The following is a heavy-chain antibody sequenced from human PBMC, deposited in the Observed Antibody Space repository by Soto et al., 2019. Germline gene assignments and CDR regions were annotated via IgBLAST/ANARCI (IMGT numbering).Heavy chain of an antibody. J-gene: IGHJ6*02. Sequence: EVQLVESGGGLIQPGGSLRVSCAASEFTVSSNYMTWVRQAPGKGLEWVSVIDTAGRANYAESVKGRFTNSRDNSKNTLYLLMNSLRVEDTAVYYCARGATYYDFWSGHYTSYTYYGMDVWGQGTTVTVS. V-gene: IGHV3-53*01. CDR1: EFTVSSNY. D-gene: IGHD3-3*01. CDR2: IDTAGRA. CDR3: ARGATYYDFWSGHYTSYTYYGMDV.